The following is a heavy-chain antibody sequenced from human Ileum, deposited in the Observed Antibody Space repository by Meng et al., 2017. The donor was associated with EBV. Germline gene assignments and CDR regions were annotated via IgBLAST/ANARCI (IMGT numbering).Heavy chain of an antibody. D-gene: IGHD2-15*01. Sequence: VQLVESGGGLVKTGGSLRRSCAASGFTFSNAWMTWVRQAPGKGLEWVGRIKSTTDGGTTDYAAPVKGRFTISRDDSKNTLFLQMDSLKTEDTAVYYCEGWRYWGQGTLVTVSS. CDR2: IKSTTDGGTT. J-gene: IGHJ4*02. CDR1: GFTFSNAW. V-gene: IGHV3-15*01. CDR3: EGWRY.